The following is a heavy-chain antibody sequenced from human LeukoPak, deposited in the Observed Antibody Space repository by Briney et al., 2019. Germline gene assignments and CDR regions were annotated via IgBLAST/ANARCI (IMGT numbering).Heavy chain of an antibody. CDR1: GFTFSSYS. Sequence: GGSLRLSCAASGFTFSSYSMSWVRQAPGKGLEWVSAISGSGGSTYYADSVKGRFTISRDNSKNTLYLQMNSLRAEDTAVYYCAKDGPIFGVVISDYWGQGTLVTVSS. CDR3: AKDGPIFGVVISDY. D-gene: IGHD3-3*01. J-gene: IGHJ4*02. CDR2: ISGSGGST. V-gene: IGHV3-23*01.